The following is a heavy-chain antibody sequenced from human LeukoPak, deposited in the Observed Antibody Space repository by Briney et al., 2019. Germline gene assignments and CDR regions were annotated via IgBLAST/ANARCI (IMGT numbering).Heavy chain of an antibody. D-gene: IGHD3-3*01. Sequence: GASVRVSCKASGYTFTTYDINWVRQATGQGLEWMGWMNPNSGNTGYAQKFQGKVTMTRDTSISTAYMELSSLRSEDTAVYYCAKKSSLFLEWLPTGRDVGAQGTRVTVPS. CDR1: GYTFTTYD. V-gene: IGHV1-8*01. CDR2: MNPNSGNT. CDR3: AKKSSLFLEWLPTGRDV. J-gene: IGHJ6*02.